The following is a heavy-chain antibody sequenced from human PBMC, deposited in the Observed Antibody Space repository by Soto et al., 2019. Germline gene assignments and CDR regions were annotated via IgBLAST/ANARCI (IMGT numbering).Heavy chain of an antibody. CDR1: GFTFSSYS. D-gene: IGHD4-17*01. V-gene: IGHV3-21*01. CDR2: ITSSSSYI. Sequence: EVQLMESGGGLVKPEGSLRLSCADSGFTFSSYSMNWVRQAPGKGLEWVSSITSSSSYINYADSVKDRFTISRDNAKNSLYLQTNSLRAEDTAVYYCARATVTTGRIGDFDMWGQGTMVTVSS. CDR3: ARATVTTGRIGDFDM. J-gene: IGHJ3*02.